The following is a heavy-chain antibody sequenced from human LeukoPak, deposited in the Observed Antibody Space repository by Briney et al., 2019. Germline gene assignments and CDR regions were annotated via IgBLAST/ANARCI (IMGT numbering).Heavy chain of an antibody. CDR1: GGSFSGYY. D-gene: IGHD3-3*01. Sequence: SETLSLTCAVYGGSFSGYYWSWIRQPPGKGLEWIGEINHSGGTNYNPSLKSRVTISVDTSKNQFSLKLSSVTAADTAVYYCARGPRYFWSGYSLYYFDYWGQGTLVTVSS. CDR2: INHSGGT. J-gene: IGHJ4*02. V-gene: IGHV4-34*01. CDR3: ARGPRYFWSGYSLYYFDY.